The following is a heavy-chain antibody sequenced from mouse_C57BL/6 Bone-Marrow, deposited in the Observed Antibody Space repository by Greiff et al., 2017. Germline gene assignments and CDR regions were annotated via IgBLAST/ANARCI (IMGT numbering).Heavy chain of an antibody. Sequence: LQESGPGLVAPSQSLSITCTVSGFSLTSYGVHWVRQPPGKGLELLVVIWSDGSRTYNSAPKSPLHISKDKSKSQVFLKMDSLHTDDTAMYYCARHETDYYAMDYWGQGTSVTVSS. CDR3: ARHETDYYAMDY. V-gene: IGHV2-6-1*01. J-gene: IGHJ4*01. CDR2: IWSDGSR. CDR1: GFSLTSYG. D-gene: IGHD4-1*01.